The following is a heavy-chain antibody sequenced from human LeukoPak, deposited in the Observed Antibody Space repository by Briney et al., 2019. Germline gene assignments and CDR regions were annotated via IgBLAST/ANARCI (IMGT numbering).Heavy chain of an antibody. V-gene: IGHV3-21*01. D-gene: IGHD3-10*01. CDR1: GFPLCSYS. CDR3: AREGVYYYGSGYAFDI. CDR2: ISRSSNYI. J-gene: IGHJ3*02. Sequence: GGPLTLFCAASGFPLCSYSMIWVRPAPGGAGVGVSSISRSSNYIYYADSVEGRFTISRDNAKNSLYLQMNSLRAEDTAVYYCAREGVYYYGSGYAFDIWGQGTMVTVSS.